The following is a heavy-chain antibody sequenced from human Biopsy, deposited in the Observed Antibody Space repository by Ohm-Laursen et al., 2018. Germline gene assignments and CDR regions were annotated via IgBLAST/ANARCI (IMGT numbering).Heavy chain of an antibody. CDR2: ISYSGNT. CDR1: SGSISSYY. J-gene: IGHJ4*02. CDR3: ATTTMDTSGWYGNYFDS. V-gene: IGHV4-59*08. D-gene: IGHD6-19*01. Sequence: SDTLSLTCTVSSGSISSYYWSWIRQPPGKGLDWIGYISYSGNTNYNPSLKSRVTMSVDTSKNQFSLKVYSVTAADTAIYYCATTTMDTSGWYGNYFDSWGQGALVTVSS.